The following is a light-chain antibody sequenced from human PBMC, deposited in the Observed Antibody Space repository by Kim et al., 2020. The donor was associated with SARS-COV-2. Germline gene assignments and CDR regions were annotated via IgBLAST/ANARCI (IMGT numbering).Light chain of an antibody. V-gene: IGLV2-14*03. CDR2: DLI. Sequence: QSALTQPAYVSGSPGQSITISCTGTSSAVGGYDYVSYYQHHPGKAPKLMIYDLIKRPSGVPNRFSGSKSGNTASLTISGLKAEDEADYFCISCTTSCTYVFGTGSKVTVL. J-gene: IGLJ1*01. CDR1: SSAVGGYDY. CDR3: ISCTTSCTYV.